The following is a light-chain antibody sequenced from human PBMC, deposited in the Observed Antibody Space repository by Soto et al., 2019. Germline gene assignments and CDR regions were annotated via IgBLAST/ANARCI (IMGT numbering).Light chain of an antibody. Sequence: EIVMTQSPATLPVSPGERATLSCRASQSVSSNLAWYQQKPGQAPRLLIYGASTRATGIPARFSGSGSGTEFTLTISILQSEDFAVYYCQQYDNCPLTFGGGTKVEIK. J-gene: IGKJ4*01. V-gene: IGKV3-15*01. CDR1: QSVSSN. CDR3: QQYDNCPLT. CDR2: GAS.